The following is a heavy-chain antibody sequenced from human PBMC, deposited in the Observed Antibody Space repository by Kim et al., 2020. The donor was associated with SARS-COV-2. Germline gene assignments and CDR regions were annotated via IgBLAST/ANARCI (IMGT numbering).Heavy chain of an antibody. V-gene: IGHV4-61*01. Sequence: SETLSLTCTVSGGSVSSGSYYWSWIRQPPGKGLEWIGYIYYSGSTNYNPSLKSRVTISVDTSKNQFSLKLSSVTAADTAVYYCARGLVFGVVPGYFDYWGQGTLVTVSS. CDR3: ARGLVFGVVPGYFDY. CDR1: GGSVSSGSYY. D-gene: IGHD3-3*01. J-gene: IGHJ4*02. CDR2: IYYSGST.